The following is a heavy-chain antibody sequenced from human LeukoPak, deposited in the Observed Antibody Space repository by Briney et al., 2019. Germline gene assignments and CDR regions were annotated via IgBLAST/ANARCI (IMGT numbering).Heavy chain of an antibody. V-gene: IGHV4-59*01. CDR2: IYYSGST. J-gene: IGHJ3*02. CDR3: ARDLISGPGAFDI. D-gene: IGHD2-15*01. CDR1: GGSISSYY. Sequence: SETLSLTCTVSGGSISSYYWSWIRQPPGKGLEWIGYIYYSGSTNYNPSLKSRVTISVDTSKNQFSLKLSSVTAADTAVYYGARDLISGPGAFDIWGQGTMVTVSS.